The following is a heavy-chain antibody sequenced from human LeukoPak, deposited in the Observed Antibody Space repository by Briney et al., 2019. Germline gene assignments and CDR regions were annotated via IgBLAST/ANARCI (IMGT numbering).Heavy chain of an antibody. CDR1: GGSISNYY. J-gene: IGHJ6*03. D-gene: IGHD4-11*01. V-gene: IGHV4-59*13. CDR2: INYSGST. CDR3: ARGRATVTTYYYMDV. Sequence: SETLSLTCTVSGGSISNYYWSWIRQPPGKGLDWIAYINYSGSTNYNPSLKSRVTISVDTSKNQFSLKLSSVTAADTAVYYCARGRATVTTYYYMDVWGKGTTVTVSS.